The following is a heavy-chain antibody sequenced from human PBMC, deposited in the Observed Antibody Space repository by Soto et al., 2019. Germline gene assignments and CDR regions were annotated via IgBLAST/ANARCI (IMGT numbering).Heavy chain of an antibody. CDR3: ARHSRFGVGIMWSFDY. V-gene: IGHV4-39*01. J-gene: IGHJ4*02. Sequence: QLQLQESGPGLVKPSETLSLICTVSGGSLSSNSHSWGWIRQPPGKGLARIGSIYYSGSTHYNPSHKSRFTISVDTSKNQFSLKLSSVTAADTAVYYCARHSRFGVGIMWSFDYWGQGTLVTVSS. CDR1: GGSLSSNSHS. CDR2: IYYSGST. D-gene: IGHD3-3*01.